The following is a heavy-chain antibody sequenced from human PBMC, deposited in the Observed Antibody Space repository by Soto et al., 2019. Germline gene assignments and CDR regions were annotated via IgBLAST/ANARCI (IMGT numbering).Heavy chain of an antibody. J-gene: IGHJ4*02. CDR3: TAGEGVFGELLDY. CDR2: IKSKTDGGTT. V-gene: IGHV3-15*07. CDR1: GFTFSNAW. D-gene: IGHD3-10*01. Sequence: EVQLVESGGGLVKPGGSLRLSCAASGFTFSNAWMNWVRQAPGKGLEWAGRIKSKTDGGTTDYAAPVKGRLGISRDDSKNTLYLQMNSRKTEAPAVYYCTAGEGVFGELLDYWGRGTLVTVCS.